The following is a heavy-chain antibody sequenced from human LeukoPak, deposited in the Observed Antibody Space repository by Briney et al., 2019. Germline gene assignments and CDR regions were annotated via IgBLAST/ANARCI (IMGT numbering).Heavy chain of an antibody. CDR1: GYTFTSSD. J-gene: IGHJ4*02. CDR2: MNPNSGNT. V-gene: IGHV1-8*01. CDR3: ARGYYPSSAYYFDY. D-gene: IGHD3-22*01. Sequence: GASVKVSCKASGYTFTSSDINWVRQASGQGLEWMGWMNPNSGNTGYAQKFRGRVAMTKNTSINTAYMERSSLRSDDTAVYYCARGYYPSSAYYFDYWGQGSLVTVSS.